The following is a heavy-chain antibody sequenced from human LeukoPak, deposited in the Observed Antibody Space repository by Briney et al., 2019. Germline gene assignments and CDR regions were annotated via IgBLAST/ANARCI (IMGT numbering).Heavy chain of an antibody. V-gene: IGHV4-59*01. J-gene: IGHJ4*02. D-gene: IGHD5-18*01. Sequence: PSETLSLTCTVSGGSISNYYWGWIRQPPGKGLEWIGYIYYSGSTNYNPSLKSRVTISVDTSKNQFSLKLSSVTAADTAVYYCARGQLWPRYYFDYWGQGTLVTVSS. CDR2: IYYSGST. CDR3: ARGQLWPRYYFDY. CDR1: GGSISNYY.